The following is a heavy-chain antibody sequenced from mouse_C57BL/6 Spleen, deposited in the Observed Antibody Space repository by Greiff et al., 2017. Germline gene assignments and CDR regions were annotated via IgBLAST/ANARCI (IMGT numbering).Heavy chain of an antibody. D-gene: IGHD1-1*01. CDR2: IHPSDGDT. V-gene: IGHV1-74*01. J-gene: IGHJ2*01. CDR3: AIYGHSYGSSYFDY. Sequence: QVQLQQPGAELVKPGASVKVSCKASGYTFTSYWMHWVKQRPGQGLEWIGRIHPSDGDTNYNQKFKGKATLTVDKSSSTAYLQLSSLTSEDSAVYYCAIYGHSYGSSYFDYGGKGTTLTVSS. CDR1: GYTFTSYW.